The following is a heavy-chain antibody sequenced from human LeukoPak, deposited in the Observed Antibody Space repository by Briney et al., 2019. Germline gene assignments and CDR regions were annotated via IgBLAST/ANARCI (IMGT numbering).Heavy chain of an antibody. Sequence: SETLSLTCTVSGGSISSYYWSWIRQTPGKGLEWIGEVYHSGDTNYNPSLKSRVTISADKSKNQFSLRLNSVTAADTAVFYCARGEERGSGTVHFDYWGQGILVTVSS. CDR3: ARGEERGSGTVHFDY. V-gene: IGHV4-59*12. J-gene: IGHJ4*02. CDR2: VYHSGDT. D-gene: IGHD3-10*01. CDR1: GGSISSYY.